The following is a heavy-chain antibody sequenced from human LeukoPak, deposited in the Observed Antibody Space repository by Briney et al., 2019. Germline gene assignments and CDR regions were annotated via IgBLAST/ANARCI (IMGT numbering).Heavy chain of an antibody. Sequence: GGSLRLSCAASGFTFTDYPMNWVRQAPGKGLEWISNIRTTAEGAKYAYYADSVKGRVTISRDDGKNTLYLHMNSLRDDDTAVYYCATDQRYAFDYWGQGILVTVSS. CDR2: IRTTAEGAKYA. V-gene: IGHV3-48*02. D-gene: IGHD3-9*01. J-gene: IGHJ4*02. CDR1: GFTFTDYP. CDR3: ATDQRYAFDY.